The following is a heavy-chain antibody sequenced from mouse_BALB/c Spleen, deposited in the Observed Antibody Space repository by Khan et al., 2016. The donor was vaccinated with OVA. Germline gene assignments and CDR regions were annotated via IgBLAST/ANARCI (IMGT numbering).Heavy chain of an antibody. Sequence: DLVKPGASVKLSCKASGYTFTSYWINWIKQRPGQGLEWIGRIGPGSSNAYYNDMFKDKATLTVDTSSNTAHIQLSSLSSEDSAVYFFERGNYYGRSGYAVDYWGQGTSVTVSA. V-gene: IGHV1S41*01. CDR2: IGPGSSNA. CDR1: GYTFTSYW. CDR3: ERGNYYGRSGYAVDY. D-gene: IGHD1-1*01. J-gene: IGHJ4*01.